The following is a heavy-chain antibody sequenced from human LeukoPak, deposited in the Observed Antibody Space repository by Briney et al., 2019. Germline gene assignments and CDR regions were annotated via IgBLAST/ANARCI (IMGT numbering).Heavy chain of an antibody. J-gene: IGHJ4*02. Sequence: GASVKVSCKASTYIFTSYYIHWVRQAPGQGLEWMGWINPNSGGTNYAQKFQGRVTMTRDTSISTAYMELSRLRSDDTAVYYCARVLERHFDYWGQGTLVTVSS. V-gene: IGHV1-2*02. CDR3: ARVLERHFDY. D-gene: IGHD1-1*01. CDR1: TYIFTSYY. CDR2: INPNSGGT.